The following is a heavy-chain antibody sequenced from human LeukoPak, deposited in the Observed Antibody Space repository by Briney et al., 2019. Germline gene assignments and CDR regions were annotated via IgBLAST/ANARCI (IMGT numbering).Heavy chain of an antibody. CDR2: ISSSGSTI. Sequence: PGGSLRLSCAASGFTFSSYEMNWVRQAPGKGLEWVSYISSSGSTIYYADSVKGRFTISRDNAKNSLYLQMNSLRAEDTAVYYCAKVPYYDSSGHFDYWGQGTLVTVSS. D-gene: IGHD3-22*01. CDR3: AKVPYYDSSGHFDY. J-gene: IGHJ4*02. V-gene: IGHV3-48*03. CDR1: GFTFSSYE.